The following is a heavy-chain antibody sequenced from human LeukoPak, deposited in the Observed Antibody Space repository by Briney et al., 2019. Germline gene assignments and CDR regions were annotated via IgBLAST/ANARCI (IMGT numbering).Heavy chain of an antibody. CDR1: GFTFSSSD. CDR3: AKQNVGGSSSWYFGRTKGWFDP. J-gene: IGHJ5*02. V-gene: IGHV3-13*01. Sequence: PGGSLRLSCAASGFTFSSSDMHWVRQPTGKGLEWVSAIGTIGDTYYPGSVKGRFTISRDNSKNTLYLQTNSLRAEDTAVYYCAKQNVGGSSSWYFGRTKGWFDPWGQGTLVTVSS. D-gene: IGHD6-13*01. CDR2: IGTIGDT.